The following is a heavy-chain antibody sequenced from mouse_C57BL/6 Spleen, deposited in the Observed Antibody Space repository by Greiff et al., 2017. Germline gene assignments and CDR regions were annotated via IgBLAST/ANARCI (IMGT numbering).Heavy chain of an antibody. CDR3: ARRGIYGSSPYWYFDV. D-gene: IGHD1-1*01. CDR1: GYTFTSYW. CDR2: IYPSDSET. Sequence: QVQLKQPGAELVRPGSSVKLSCKASGYTFTSYWMDWVKQRPGQGLEWIGNIYPSDSETHYNQKFKDKATLTVDKSSSTAYMQLRSLTSEDSAVYYWARRGIYGSSPYWYFDVWGTGTTVTVSS. J-gene: IGHJ1*03. V-gene: IGHV1-61*01.